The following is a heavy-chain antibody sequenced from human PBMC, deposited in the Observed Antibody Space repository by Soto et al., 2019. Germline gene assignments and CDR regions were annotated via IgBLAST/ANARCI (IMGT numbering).Heavy chain of an antibody. CDR3: ARVGDVVAGTFSSYNGMVV. CDR1: GYTFTSYY. Sequence: ASVKVSCKASGYTFTSYYMHWVRQAPGQGLEWMGIINPSGGSTSYAQKFQGRVTMTRDTSTSTVYMELSSLRSEDTAVYYCARVGDVVAGTFSSYNGMVVWGQGPTVTVSS. D-gene: IGHD6-19*01. J-gene: IGHJ6*02. V-gene: IGHV1-46*01. CDR2: INPSGGST.